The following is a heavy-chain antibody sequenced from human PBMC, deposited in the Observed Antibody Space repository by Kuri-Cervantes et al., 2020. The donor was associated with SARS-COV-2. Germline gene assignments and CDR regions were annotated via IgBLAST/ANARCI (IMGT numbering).Heavy chain of an antibody. Sequence: SETLSLTCTVSGGSISSYDWSWIRQPPGKGLEWIGYIYYIGSTNYNPSPKSRVTISVDTSKNQFSLKLSSVTAADTAVYYCAREYRGFYGMDVWGQGTTVTVSS. V-gene: IGHV4-59*12. CDR3: AREYRGFYGMDV. J-gene: IGHJ6*02. CDR1: GGSISSYD. CDR2: IYYIGST. D-gene: IGHD1-14*01.